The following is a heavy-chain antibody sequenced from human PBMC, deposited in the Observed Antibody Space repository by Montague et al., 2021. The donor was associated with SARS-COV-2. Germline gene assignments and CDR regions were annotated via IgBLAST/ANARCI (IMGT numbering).Heavy chain of an antibody. D-gene: IGHD3-22*01. CDR1: GGSFSGYY. CDR3: ARGAPTISMIVVVITGAGWCFDL. CDR2: INHSGST. Sequence: SETLSLTCAVYGGSFSGYYWSWIRQPPGKGLEWIGEINHSGSTNYNPSLKSRVTISVDTSKNQFSLKLSSVTAADTAVYYCARGAPTISMIVVVITGAGWCFDLWGRGTLVTVSS. J-gene: IGHJ2*01. V-gene: IGHV4-34*01.